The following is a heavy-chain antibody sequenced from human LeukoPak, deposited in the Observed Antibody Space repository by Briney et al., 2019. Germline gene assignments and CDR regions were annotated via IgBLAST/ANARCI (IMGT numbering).Heavy chain of an antibody. D-gene: IGHD5-18*01. CDR1: GGSFSGYY. J-gene: IGHJ4*02. CDR3: ARRWIQLWYGY. CDR2: INHSGST. V-gene: IGHV4-34*01. Sequence: PSETLSLTCAVYGGSFSGYYWSWIRQPPGKGLEWIGEINHSGSTNYNPSLKSRVTISVDTSKNQFSLKLSSVTAADTAVYYCARRWIQLWYGYWGQETLVTVSS.